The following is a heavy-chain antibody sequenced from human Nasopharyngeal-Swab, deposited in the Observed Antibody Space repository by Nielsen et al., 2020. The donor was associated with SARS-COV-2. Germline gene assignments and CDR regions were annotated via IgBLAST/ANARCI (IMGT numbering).Heavy chain of an antibody. Sequence: SETLSLTCTVSGYSISSGYYWGWIRQPPGKGLEWSASIYHSGNTYYNPSLKSRVTISVDTSKNQFSLKLNSVTAADTALYFCVHLWLPGFWGQGTLVTVSS. J-gene: IGHJ4*02. D-gene: IGHD2-21*01. CDR2: IYHSGNT. CDR3: VHLWLPGF. CDR1: GYSISSGYY. V-gene: IGHV4-38-2*02.